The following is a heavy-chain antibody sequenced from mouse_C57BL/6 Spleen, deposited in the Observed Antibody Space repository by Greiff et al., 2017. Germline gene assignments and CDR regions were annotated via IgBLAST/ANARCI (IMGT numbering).Heavy chain of an antibody. V-gene: IGHV1-22*01. CDR2: INPNNGGT. Sequence: EVHLVESGPELVKPGASVKMSCKASGYTFTDYNMHWVKQSHGKSLEWIGYINPNNGGTSYNQKFKGKATLTVNKSSSTAYMELRSLTSEDSAVYYCARGPGGGYFDYWGQGTTLTVSS. J-gene: IGHJ2*01. CDR3: ARGPGGGYFDY. CDR1: GYTFTDYN.